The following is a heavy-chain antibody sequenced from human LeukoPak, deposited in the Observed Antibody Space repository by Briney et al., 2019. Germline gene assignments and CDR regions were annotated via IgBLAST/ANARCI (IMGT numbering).Heavy chain of an antibody. V-gene: IGHV1-46*01. CDR2: INPTDGAT. CDR1: AYSFTMYY. J-gene: IGHJ6*03. D-gene: IGHD3-16*01. Sequence: ASVKVSCKASAYSFTMYYIHWVRLAPGQGLEWMGKINPTDGATTYAHKFQGGVTLTRDVSTTTVYLALRHRRSEDTAVSFCARQQRGGLSGNLGGLFASYYTYYYMDVWGRGTTVTVSS. CDR3: ARQQRGGLSGNLGGLFASYYTYYYMDV.